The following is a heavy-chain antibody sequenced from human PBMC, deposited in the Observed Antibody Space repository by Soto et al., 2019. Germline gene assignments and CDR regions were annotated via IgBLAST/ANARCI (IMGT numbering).Heavy chain of an antibody. Sequence: EVQLLESGGGLVQPGGSLRLSCAASGFTFSSYAMSWVRQAPGKGLEWVSAISGSGGSTYYADSVKGRFTISRDNSKNTLYLQTNSLSAEDTAAYHSAKGTTVTDWDYWGQGTLVTVSS. J-gene: IGHJ4*02. D-gene: IGHD4-17*01. CDR1: GFTFSSYA. CDR3: AKGTTVTDWDY. CDR2: ISGSGGST. V-gene: IGHV3-23*01.